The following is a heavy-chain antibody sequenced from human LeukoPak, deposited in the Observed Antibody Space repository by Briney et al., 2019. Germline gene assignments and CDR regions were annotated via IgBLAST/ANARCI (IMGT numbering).Heavy chain of an antibody. CDR2: ISSSTSYI. Sequence: GGSLRLSCAASGFIFSTYSMNWVRQAPGKGLEWVSSISSSTSYIYYADSVKGRFTISRDNAKNSLYLQMNSLRPENTVVYYCARDPWGGYYDSREYYFDYWGQGTLVTVSS. V-gene: IGHV3-21*01. CDR3: ARDPWGGYYDSREYYFDY. D-gene: IGHD3-22*01. CDR1: GFIFSTYS. J-gene: IGHJ4*02.